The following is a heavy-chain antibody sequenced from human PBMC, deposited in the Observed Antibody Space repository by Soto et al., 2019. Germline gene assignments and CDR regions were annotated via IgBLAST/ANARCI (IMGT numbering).Heavy chain of an antibody. CDR2: IYYSGST. CDR3: ARQGGWLQALDY. V-gene: IGHV4-59*08. Sequence: QVQLQESGPGLVKPSETLSLTCTVSGDSISSYYWSWIRQPPGKGLEWIGYIYYSGSTKYNPSLRSRXXMXVXLSQNQCSLNLSSMTAADTAVYYCARQGGWLQALDYWGQGTLVTVSS. D-gene: IGHD5-12*01. CDR1: GDSISSYY. J-gene: IGHJ4*02.